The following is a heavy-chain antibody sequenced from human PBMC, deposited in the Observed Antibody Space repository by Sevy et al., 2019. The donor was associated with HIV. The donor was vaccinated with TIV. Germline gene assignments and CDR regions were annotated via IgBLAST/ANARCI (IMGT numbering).Heavy chain of an antibody. J-gene: IGHJ4*02. CDR3: AAEGRLLHLFNFDY. Sequence: ASVKVSCKASGFTFTSSAVQWVRQARGQRLEWIGWIVVGSGNTNYAQKFQERVTITRDMSTNTAYMELSSLSSEDTAVYYCAAEGRLLHLFNFDYWGQGTLVTVSS. V-gene: IGHV1-58*01. CDR1: GFTFTSSA. D-gene: IGHD2-21*01. CDR2: IVVGSGNT.